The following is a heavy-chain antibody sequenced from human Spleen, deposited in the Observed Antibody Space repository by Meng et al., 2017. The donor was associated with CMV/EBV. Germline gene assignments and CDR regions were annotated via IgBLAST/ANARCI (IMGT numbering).Heavy chain of an antibody. CDR1: GFTFSSYD. D-gene: IGHD1-1*01. Sequence: GESLKISCAACGFTFSSYDMHWVRQATGKGLEWVSAIGTAGDTYYPGSVKGQFTISRDDSKNTVYLQMNNLRAEDTAVYYCAKDEGTNCLQHWGQGTLVTVSS. J-gene: IGHJ1*01. V-gene: IGHV3-13*03. CDR3: AKDEGTNCLQH. CDR2: IGTAGDT.